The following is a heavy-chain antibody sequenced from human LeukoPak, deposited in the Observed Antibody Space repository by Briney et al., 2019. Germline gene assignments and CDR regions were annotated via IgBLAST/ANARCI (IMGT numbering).Heavy chain of an antibody. CDR3: ARDEGSSYPFDY. V-gene: IGHV4-39*07. CDR1: GGSISSSSYY. D-gene: IGHD2-2*01. J-gene: IGHJ4*02. CDR2: IYYSGST. Sequence: SETLSLTCTVSGGSISSSSYYWGWIRQPPGKGLEWMGNIYYSGSTYYNPSRKSRVIISLDTSKNQFSLNLSSVTAADTAVYFCARDEGSSYPFDYWGQGTLVTVSS.